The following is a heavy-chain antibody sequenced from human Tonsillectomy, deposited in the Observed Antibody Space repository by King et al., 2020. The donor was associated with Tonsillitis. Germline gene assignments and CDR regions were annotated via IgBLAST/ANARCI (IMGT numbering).Heavy chain of an antibody. CDR2: IWYDGSNK. V-gene: IGHV3-33*01. CDR3: ARGYYYGSGSYYLPFRY. D-gene: IGHD3-10*01. J-gene: IGHJ4*02. Sequence: VQLVESGGGVVQPGRSLRLSCAASGFPFSSYVMHWVRQAPANGLEWVAVIWYDGSNKYYADSVKSRFTITRDNSKNRLYLQMNSLRAEDTALYYFARGYYYGSGSYYLPFRYWGQGTLVTVSS. CDR1: GFPFSSYV.